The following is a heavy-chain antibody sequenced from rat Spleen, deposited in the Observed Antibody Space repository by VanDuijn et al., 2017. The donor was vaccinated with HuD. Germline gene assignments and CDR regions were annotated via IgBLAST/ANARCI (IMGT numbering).Heavy chain of an antibody. CDR1: GFTFNDYA. D-gene: IGHD4-3*01. CDR2: ISTDGSST. V-gene: IGHV5-17*01. J-gene: IGHJ2*01. Sequence: EVQLVESGGGLVQPGKSLKFSCAASGFTFNDYAMAWVRQAPKKGLEWVASISTDGSSTYYRESVKGRFTISRDNAKSTLNLQMDSMRSEDTATYYCETQSIIRVPLFDYWGQGVMVTVSS. CDR3: ETQSIIRVPLFDY.